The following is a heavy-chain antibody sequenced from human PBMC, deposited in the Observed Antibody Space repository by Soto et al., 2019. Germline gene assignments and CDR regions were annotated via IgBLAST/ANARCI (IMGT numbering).Heavy chain of an antibody. CDR3: ARDLEEYSSSSAVSDY. V-gene: IGHV1-18*01. Sequence: ASVKVSCKASGYTFTSYGISWVRQAPGQGLEWMGWISAYNGNTNYAQKLQGRVTMTTDTSTSTAYMELRSLRSDDTAVYYCARDLEEYSSSSAVSDYWGQGTLVTVSS. J-gene: IGHJ4*02. D-gene: IGHD6-6*01. CDR1: GYTFTSYG. CDR2: ISAYNGNT.